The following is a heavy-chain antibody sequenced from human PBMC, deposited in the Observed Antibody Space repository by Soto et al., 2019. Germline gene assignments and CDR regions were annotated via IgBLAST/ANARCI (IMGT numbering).Heavy chain of an antibody. J-gene: IGHJ5*02. V-gene: IGHV3-23*01. Sequence: GGSLRLSCAASGFTFSSYAMSWVRQAPGKGLEWVSAISGSGGSTYYAESVKGRFTITRDKSKNTLYLQMNSLRAEDTAVYYCSLIAARVTTTWFDPWGQGTLATVSS. CDR2: ISGSGGST. D-gene: IGHD6-6*01. CDR1: GFTFSSYA. CDR3: SLIAARVTTTWFDP.